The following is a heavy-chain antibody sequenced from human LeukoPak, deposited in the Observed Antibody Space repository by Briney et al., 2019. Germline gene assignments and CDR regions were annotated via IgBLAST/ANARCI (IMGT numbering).Heavy chain of an antibody. CDR1: GYSLSSGYY. CDR3: ARGYSRRWYFDY. J-gene: IGHJ4*02. V-gene: IGHV4-38-2*01. Sequence: PETRSLTCALSGYSLSSGYYWGGIRQPPGKGLEWIGSSYHSGSYYYNPSLMSRVTISVDTSKNQFSLKLSSVTDADTDVYYCARGYSRRWYFDYWGRGALATDSS. D-gene: IGHD5-24*01. CDR2: SYHSGSY.